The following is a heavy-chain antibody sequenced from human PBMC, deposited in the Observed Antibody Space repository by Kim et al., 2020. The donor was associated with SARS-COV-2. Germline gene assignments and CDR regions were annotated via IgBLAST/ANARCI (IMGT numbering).Heavy chain of an antibody. Sequence: GGSLRLSCEASGFTFSSYAMSWVRQAPGKGLEWVSVISGSDGSTYYADSVKGRFTISRDNSKNTLYLQMNSLRAEDTAVYYFAKGVRGVITHGAGYWGQGTLVTVSS. CDR3: AKGVRGVITHGAGY. V-gene: IGHV3-23*01. CDR1: GFTFSSYA. J-gene: IGHJ4*02. CDR2: ISGSDGST. D-gene: IGHD3-10*01.